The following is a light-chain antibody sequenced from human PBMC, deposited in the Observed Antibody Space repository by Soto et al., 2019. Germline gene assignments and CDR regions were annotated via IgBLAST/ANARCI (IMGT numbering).Light chain of an antibody. Sequence: SYELTQSPSVSVSPGQTASITCSGPNLGDKYVCWYQQKPGQSPVLVIYQDNKRPSGIPERFFGSNSGNTATLTITGTQAMDEADYYCQAWDTNSGGVFCGGTKLTVL. V-gene: IGLV3-1*01. J-gene: IGLJ3*02. CDR3: QAWDTNSGGV. CDR2: QDN. CDR1: NLGDKY.